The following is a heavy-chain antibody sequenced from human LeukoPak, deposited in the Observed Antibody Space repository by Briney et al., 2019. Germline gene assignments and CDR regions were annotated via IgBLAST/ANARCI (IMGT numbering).Heavy chain of an antibody. J-gene: IGHJ5*02. V-gene: IGHV3-23*01. D-gene: IGHD3-22*01. Sequence: GGSLRLSCAASGFTFDDYGMSWVRQAPGKGLEWVSAISGSGGSTYYADSVKGRFTISRDNSKNTLYLQMNSLRAEDTAVYYCAKDTYDSSGYPQWFDPWGQGTLVTVSS. CDR1: GFTFDDYG. CDR3: AKDTYDSSGYPQWFDP. CDR2: ISGSGGST.